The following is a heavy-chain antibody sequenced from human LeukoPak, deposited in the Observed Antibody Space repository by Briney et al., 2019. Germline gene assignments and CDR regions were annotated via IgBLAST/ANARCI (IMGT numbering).Heavy chain of an antibody. Sequence: SETLSLTCTVSGGPISSYHWSWIRQPPGKGLEWIGYKYYSGSTNYNPSLKSRVTISLDTSKNQFSLKLTSVTAADSAVYYCARRSPYSTGWSSYFDYWGQGALVTVSS. CDR3: ARRSPYSTGWSSYFDY. V-gene: IGHV4-59*12. CDR2: KYYSGST. CDR1: GGPISSYH. J-gene: IGHJ4*02. D-gene: IGHD6-19*01.